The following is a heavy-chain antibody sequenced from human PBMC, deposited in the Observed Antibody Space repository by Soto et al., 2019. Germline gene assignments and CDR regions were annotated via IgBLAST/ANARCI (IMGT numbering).Heavy chain of an antibody. D-gene: IGHD6-13*01. CDR2: INPHSGGT. J-gene: IGHJ6*02. CDR3: ARDMVAAAGNYYYYYGMDV. Sequence: GASVKVSCKASGYTFTGYYMHWVRQAPGQGLEWMGWINPHSGGTNYAQKFQGRVTMTRDTSISTAYMELSRLRSDDTAVYYCARDMVAAAGNYYYYYGMDVWGQGITVTVSS. V-gene: IGHV1-2*02. CDR1: GYTFTGYY.